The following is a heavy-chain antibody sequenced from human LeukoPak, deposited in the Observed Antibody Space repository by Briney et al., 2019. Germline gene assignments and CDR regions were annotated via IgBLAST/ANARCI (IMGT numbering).Heavy chain of an antibody. CDR3: AGDDLHSYYYDSSGYYSGFDY. Sequence: PGGSLRLSCAASGFTFSSYWMSWVRQAPGKGLEWVANIKQDGSEKYYVDSVKGRFTISRDNAKNSLYLQMNSLRAEDTAVYYCAGDDLHSYYYDSSGYYSGFDYWGQGTLVTVSS. V-gene: IGHV3-7*01. CDR1: GFTFSSYW. D-gene: IGHD3-22*01. CDR2: IKQDGSEK. J-gene: IGHJ4*02.